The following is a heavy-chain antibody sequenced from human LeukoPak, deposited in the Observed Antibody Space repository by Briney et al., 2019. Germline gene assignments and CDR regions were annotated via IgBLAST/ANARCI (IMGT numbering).Heavy chain of an antibody. Sequence: GGSLRLSCAASGFTFSSYAMHWVRQAPGKGLEYVSAISSNGGSTYYANSVKGRFTISRDNSKNTLYLQMGSLRAEDTAVYYCASGYYYRGDYWGQGTLVTVSS. J-gene: IGHJ4*02. D-gene: IGHD3-22*01. CDR1: GFTFSSYA. V-gene: IGHV3-64*01. CDR3: ASGYYYRGDY. CDR2: ISSNGGST.